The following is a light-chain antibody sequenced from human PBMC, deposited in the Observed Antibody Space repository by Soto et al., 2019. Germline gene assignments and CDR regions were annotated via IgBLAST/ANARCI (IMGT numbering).Light chain of an antibody. CDR3: CSDAGSYAYV. V-gene: IGLV2-11*01. CDR1: SSDVGGYNY. Sequence: QSVLTQPRSVSGSPGQSVAISCTGTSSDVGGYNYVSWYQQHPGKAPKLMIYDVTKRPSGVPDRFSASKSGNTASLTISGLQADDEADYYCCSDAGSYAYVFGTGTKLTV. CDR2: DVT. J-gene: IGLJ1*01.